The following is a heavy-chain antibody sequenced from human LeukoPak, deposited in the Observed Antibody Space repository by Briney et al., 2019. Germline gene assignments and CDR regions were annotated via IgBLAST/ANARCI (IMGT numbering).Heavy chain of an antibody. CDR2: ISAYNGNT. Sequence: ASVKVSCKASGYTFTSYGISRVRQAPGQGLEWMGWISAYNGNTNYAQKLQGRVTMTTDTSTSTAYMELRSLRSDDTAVYYCARVARYSYGINWFDPWGQGTLVTVSS. V-gene: IGHV1-18*01. CDR1: GYTFTSYG. D-gene: IGHD5-18*01. CDR3: ARVARYSYGINWFDP. J-gene: IGHJ5*02.